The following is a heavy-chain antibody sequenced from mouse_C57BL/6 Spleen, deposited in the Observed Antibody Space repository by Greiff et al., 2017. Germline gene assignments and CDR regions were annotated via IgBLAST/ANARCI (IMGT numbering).Heavy chain of an antibody. V-gene: IGHV5-4*03. D-gene: IGHD4-1*01. CDR2: ISDGGSYT. Sequence: DVMLVESGGGLVKPGGSLKLSCAASGFTFSSYAMSWVRQTPEKRLEWVATISDGGSYTYYPDNVKGRFTISRDNAKNNLYLQMSHLKSEDTAMYYCARINWDDWYFDVWGTGTTVTVAS. CDR1: GFTFSSYA. J-gene: IGHJ1*03. CDR3: ARINWDDWYFDV.